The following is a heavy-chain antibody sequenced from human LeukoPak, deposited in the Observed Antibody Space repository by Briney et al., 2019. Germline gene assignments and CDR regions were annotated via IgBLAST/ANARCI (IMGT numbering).Heavy chain of an antibody. CDR1: GYSFTSYW. CDR2: IYPGDSDT. D-gene: IGHD3-22*01. J-gene: IGHJ3*01. Sequence: GESLKISCKGSGYSFTSYWIGWVRQVPGKGLEGMGIIYPGDSDTRYSPSFQGQVTISADKSISTAYLQWSSLKASDTAMYYCARQRPTYFYDSSGYYSWGQGTMVTVSS. V-gene: IGHV5-51*01. CDR3: ARQRPTYFYDSSGYYS.